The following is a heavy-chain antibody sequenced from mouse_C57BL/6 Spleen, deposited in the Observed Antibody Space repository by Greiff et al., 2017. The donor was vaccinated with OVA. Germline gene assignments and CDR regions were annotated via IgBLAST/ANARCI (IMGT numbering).Heavy chain of an antibody. V-gene: IGHV7-3*01. Sequence: EVKLMESGGGLVQPGGSLSLSCAASGFTFTDYYMSWVRQPPGKALEWLGFIRNKANGYTTEYSASVKGRFTISRDNSQSILYLQMNALRAEDSATYYCARYSRYDYDGAMDYWGQGTSVTVSS. J-gene: IGHJ4*01. CDR2: IRNKANGYTT. CDR3: ARYSRYDYDGAMDY. CDR1: GFTFTDYY. D-gene: IGHD2-4*01.